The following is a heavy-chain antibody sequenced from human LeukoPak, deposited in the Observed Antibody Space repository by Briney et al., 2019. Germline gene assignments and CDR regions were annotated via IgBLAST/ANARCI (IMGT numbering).Heavy chain of an antibody. V-gene: IGHV3-21*01. CDR2: ISSGSGYI. Sequence: PGGSLRLSCAGSGFIFSTYSMIWVRQAPGKGLEWVSSISSGSGYIYYADSVKGRFTISRDNAKNSLYLQMNSLRAEDTAVYYCASHTSNMYYFDYWGQGTLVTVSS. CDR3: ASHTSNMYYFDY. CDR1: GFIFSTYS. J-gene: IGHJ4*02.